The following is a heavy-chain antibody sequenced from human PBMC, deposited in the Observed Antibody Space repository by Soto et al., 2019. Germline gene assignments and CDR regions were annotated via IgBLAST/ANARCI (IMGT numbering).Heavy chain of an antibody. D-gene: IGHD2-21*01. CDR3: IYRRASWDYHGLDV. CDR1: GFSLTTGGVG. J-gene: IGHJ6*02. Sequence: GPTVGNPTQTLTLTCTFSGFSLTTGGVGVGWIRQPPGRSLEWLAVIYWNDDRRRSPSLENRLTITKDTSKNQVVLTMTNMDPVDTATYYCIYRRASWDYHGLDVWGQGTPVTVSS. V-gene: IGHV2-5*01. CDR2: IYWNDDR.